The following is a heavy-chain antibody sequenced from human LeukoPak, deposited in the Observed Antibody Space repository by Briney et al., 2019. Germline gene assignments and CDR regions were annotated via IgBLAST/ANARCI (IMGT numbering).Heavy chain of an antibody. CDR3: AKEYYDFWSGYPHDY. CDR2: ISGSGGST. CDR1: GLTFSSYA. V-gene: IGHV3-23*01. D-gene: IGHD3-3*01. Sequence: GGSLRLFCAASGLTFSSYAMSWVRQAPGKGLEWVSAISGSGGSTYYADSVKGRFTISRDNSKNTLYLQMNSLRAEDTAVYYCAKEYYDFWSGYPHDYWGQGTLVTVSS. J-gene: IGHJ4*02.